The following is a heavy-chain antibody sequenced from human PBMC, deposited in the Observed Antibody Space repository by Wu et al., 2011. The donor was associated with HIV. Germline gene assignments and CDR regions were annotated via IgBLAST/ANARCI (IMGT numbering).Heavy chain of an antibody. CDR3: ARGFPYHFDY. CDR1: EYTFTNHY. Sequence: QVQLVQSGAEVKKPGASVKVSCKASEYTFTNHYMHWVRQAPGQGLEWMGIINPSDGSTNYAQKFQGRVTMTRDTSTSTVYMELSSLRSEDTAVYYCARGFPYHFDYWGQGTLVTVSS. V-gene: IGHV1-46*01. J-gene: IGHJ4*02. CDR2: INPSDGST. D-gene: IGHD3-10*01.